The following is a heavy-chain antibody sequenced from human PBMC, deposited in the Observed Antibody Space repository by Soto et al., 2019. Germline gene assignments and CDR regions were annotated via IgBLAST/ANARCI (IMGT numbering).Heavy chain of an antibody. D-gene: IGHD6-13*01. J-gene: IGHJ5*02. CDR2: IYYSGST. CDR1: GGSISSYS. Sequence: SGTLSLTCTVSGGSISSYSWSWIRQPPGKGLEWIGHIYYSGSTNYNPSLKSRVTISVDPYNNPLSLMLSSVTAADTAVYYCARHHSSWGRAGLLDPWGQRTLVTVSS. V-gene: IGHV4-59*01. CDR3: ARHHSSWGRAGLLDP.